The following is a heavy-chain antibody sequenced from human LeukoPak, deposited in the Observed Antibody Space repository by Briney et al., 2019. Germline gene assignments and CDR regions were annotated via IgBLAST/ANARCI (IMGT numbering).Heavy chain of an antibody. CDR3: ARFRYASTWPYGVDV. D-gene: IGHD6-13*01. Sequence: GGSLRLSCAASGFTFSSYWMHWVRQAPEKGLVWVSRINSDGSSRSYADSVKGRFTISRDNAKNSLYLQMNSLRAEDTAVYYCARFRYASTWPYGVDVWGQGTTVTVSS. J-gene: IGHJ6*02. CDR2: INSDGSSR. V-gene: IGHV3-74*01. CDR1: GFTFSSYW.